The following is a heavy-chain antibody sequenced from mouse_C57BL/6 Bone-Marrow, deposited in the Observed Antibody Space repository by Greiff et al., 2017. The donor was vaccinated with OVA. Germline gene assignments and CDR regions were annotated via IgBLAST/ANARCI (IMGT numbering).Heavy chain of an antibody. CDR3: ASPLYFDY. V-gene: IGHV1-82*01. CDR2: IYPGDGDT. Sequence: VQLQQSGPELVKPGASVKISCKASGYAFSSSWVNWVKQRPGKGLEWIGRIYPGDGDTNYNGKFKGKATLTADKSSSTAYMQLSSLTSEDSAVYFCASPLYFDYWGQGTTLTVSS. CDR1: GYAFSSSW. J-gene: IGHJ2*01.